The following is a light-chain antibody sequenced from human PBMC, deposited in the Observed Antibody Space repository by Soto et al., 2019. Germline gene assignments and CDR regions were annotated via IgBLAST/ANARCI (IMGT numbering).Light chain of an antibody. CDR3: PQSRNFA. V-gene: IGKV3-11*01. CDR2: DAS. CDR1: QXVNSY. Sequence: EIVLTQSPATLSLXAXEXXTXSXRAGQXVNSYLAWYQQKPGQAPRLLIYDASNRATSIPARFSGSGSGTDFTLTISGIEREDYAVYYCPQSRNFAFGGRTKVEIK. J-gene: IGKJ4*01.